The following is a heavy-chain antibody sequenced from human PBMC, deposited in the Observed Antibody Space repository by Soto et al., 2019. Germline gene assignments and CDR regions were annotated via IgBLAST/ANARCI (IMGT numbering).Heavy chain of an antibody. CDR2: IYSGGST. V-gene: IGHV3-66*01. D-gene: IGHD6-13*01. CDR3: VGGIAAAGYYYYGMDV. Sequence: PGGSLRLSCAASGFTVSSNYMSWVRQAPGKGLEWVSVIYSGGSTYYADSVKGRFTISRDNSKNTLYLQMNSLRAEDTAVYYCVGGIAAAGYYYYGMDVWGKGTTVTVSS. J-gene: IGHJ6*04. CDR1: GFTVSSNY.